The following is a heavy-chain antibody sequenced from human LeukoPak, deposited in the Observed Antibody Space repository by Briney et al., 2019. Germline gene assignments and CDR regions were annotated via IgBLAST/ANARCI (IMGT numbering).Heavy chain of an antibody. CDR1: GGPIGTYY. V-gene: IGHV4-59*08. D-gene: IGHD3-16*02. Sequence: SETLSLTCTVSGGPIGTYYWSWVRQSPGKGLGWIGYIYVTGNRYNPYLQSRVTISVDTSRNQFFLKMSSVTAADTAVYYCARHIGGGIEDMDVWGKGTKVTVSS. CDR3: ARHIGGGIEDMDV. CDR2: IYVTGN. J-gene: IGHJ6*03.